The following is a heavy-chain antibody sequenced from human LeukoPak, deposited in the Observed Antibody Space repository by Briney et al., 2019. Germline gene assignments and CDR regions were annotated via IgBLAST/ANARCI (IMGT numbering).Heavy chain of an antibody. CDR3: VKSSGTNDYGMDA. Sequence: PGRSLRLSCAATGFTFNRCGMHWVRQAPGKGLECVAVITNDGSRQYYTDSVKGRFTVSRDNSKNTLSLQMNSLRAEDTAVYYCVKSSGTNDYGMDAWGQGTTVTVPS. V-gene: IGHV3-30*18. J-gene: IGHJ6*02. CDR2: ITNDGSRQ. D-gene: IGHD3-10*01. CDR1: GFTFNRCG.